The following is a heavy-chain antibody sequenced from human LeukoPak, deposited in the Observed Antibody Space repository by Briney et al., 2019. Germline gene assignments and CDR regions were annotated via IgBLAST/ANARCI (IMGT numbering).Heavy chain of an antibody. CDR3: ARVGIVVVPGFNAFDM. V-gene: IGHV3-9*01. D-gene: IGHD2-2*01. J-gene: IGHJ3*02. CDR1: GFTFDDYA. CDR2: ISWNSGSI. Sequence: PGRSLRLSCAASGFTFDDYAMHWVRQAPGKGLEWVSGISWNSGSIGYADSVKGRFTISRDTSKNTLYLQMNSLRAEDTAVYFCARVGIVVVPGFNAFDMWGQGTMVTVSS.